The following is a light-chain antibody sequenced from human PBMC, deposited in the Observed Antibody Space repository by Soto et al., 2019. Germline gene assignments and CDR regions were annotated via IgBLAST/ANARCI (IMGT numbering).Light chain of an antibody. CDR3: QQYDKWPGT. CDR1: QSVSNN. Sequence: EIVMTQSPATLSVSPGERATLSCRASQSVSNNLAWYQQKPGQAPRLLIYGASTRATGLPASFSGSGSGTEFTLTISSLQSEDFAVYYCQQYDKWPGTFGQGTKVDI. CDR2: GAS. J-gene: IGKJ1*01. V-gene: IGKV3-15*01.